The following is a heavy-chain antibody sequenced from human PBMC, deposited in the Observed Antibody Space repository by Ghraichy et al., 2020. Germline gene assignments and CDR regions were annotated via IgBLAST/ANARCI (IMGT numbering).Heavy chain of an antibody. J-gene: IGHJ5*02. D-gene: IGHD2-2*03. CDR2: IYSGGST. CDR1: GFTVSSNY. V-gene: IGHV3-53*04. CDR3: AMDKAGSWFDP. Sequence: GGSLRLSCAASGFTVSSNYMSWVRQAPGKGLEWVSVIYSGGSTYYADSVKGRFTISRHNSKNTLYLQMNSLGAEDPAVYYCAMDKAGSWFDPWGQGTLVTVSS.